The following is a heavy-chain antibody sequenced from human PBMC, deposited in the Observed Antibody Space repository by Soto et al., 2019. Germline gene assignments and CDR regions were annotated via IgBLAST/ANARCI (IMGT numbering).Heavy chain of an antibody. D-gene: IGHD1-26*01. CDR3: ARGGIVGATTPYYYYGMDV. V-gene: IGHV3-11*01. CDR1: VFTFSDYY. CDR2: ISSSGSTI. Sequence: QVQLVESVGGLVKPGGSLRLSCAASVFTFSDYYMSWIRQAPGKGLEWVSYISSSGSTIYYADSVKGRFTISRDNAKNALYMQMNSLRAEDTAVYYCARGGIVGATTPYYYYGMDVWGKGTTVTVSS. J-gene: IGHJ6*04.